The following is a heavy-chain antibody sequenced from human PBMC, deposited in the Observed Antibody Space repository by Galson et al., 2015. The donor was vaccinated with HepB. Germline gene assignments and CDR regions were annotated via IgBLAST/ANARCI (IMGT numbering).Heavy chain of an antibody. D-gene: IGHD6-13*01. CDR1: GFTFSNAW. V-gene: IGHV3-15*01. Sequence: SLRLSCAASGFTFSNAWMSWVRQAPGKGLEWVGRIKSKTDGGTTDYAAPVKGRFTITRDDSKNTLYLQMNSLKTEDTAVYYCTTRDHDKWAAALDYWGQGTLVTVSS. CDR2: IKSKTDGGTT. CDR3: TTRDHDKWAAALDY. J-gene: IGHJ4*02.